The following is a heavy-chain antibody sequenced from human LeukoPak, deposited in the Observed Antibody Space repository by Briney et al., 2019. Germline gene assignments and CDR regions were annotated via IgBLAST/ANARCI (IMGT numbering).Heavy chain of an antibody. D-gene: IGHD5-12*01. CDR2: ISSSGSTI. CDR1: GFTFSSYE. V-gene: IGHV3-48*03. Sequence: PGGSLRLSCAASGFTFSSYEMNWVRQAPGKGLEWVSHISSSGSTIYYADSVKGRFTISRDNAKNSLYLQMNSLRAEDTAVYYCAREVATSSYFDYWGQGTLVTVSS. CDR3: AREVATSSYFDY. J-gene: IGHJ4*02.